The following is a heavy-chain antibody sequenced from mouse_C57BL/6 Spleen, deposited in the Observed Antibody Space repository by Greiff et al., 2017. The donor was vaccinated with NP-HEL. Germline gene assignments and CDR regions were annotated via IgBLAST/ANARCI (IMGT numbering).Heavy chain of an antibody. CDR2: FHPYNDDT. J-gene: IGHJ2*01. CDR3: ARRSYYGSSYYYFDY. CDR1: GYTFTTYP. Sequence: QVQLQQSGAELVKPRASVKMSCKASGYTFTTYPIEWMKQNHGKSLEWIGNFHPYNDDTKYNEKFKGKATLTVEKSSSTVYLELSRLTSDDSAVYYCARRSYYGSSYYYFDYWGQGTTLTVSS. D-gene: IGHD1-1*01. V-gene: IGHV1-47*01.